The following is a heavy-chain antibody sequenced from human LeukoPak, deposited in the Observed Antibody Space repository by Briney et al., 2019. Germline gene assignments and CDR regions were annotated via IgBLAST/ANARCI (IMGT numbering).Heavy chain of an antibody. CDR1: GFNFGNYA. J-gene: IGHJ4*02. V-gene: IGHV3-49*04. Sequence: GGSLRLSCTASGFNFGNYAMSWVRQAPGKGLEWLGFIRSKASGGAIEYDPSVDGRFTISRDDSKSIAYLQMTSLNTEDTATYFCTREVDGMSAYWGQGTLVTVSS. D-gene: IGHD1-14*01. CDR3: TREVDGMSAY. CDR2: IRSKASGGAI.